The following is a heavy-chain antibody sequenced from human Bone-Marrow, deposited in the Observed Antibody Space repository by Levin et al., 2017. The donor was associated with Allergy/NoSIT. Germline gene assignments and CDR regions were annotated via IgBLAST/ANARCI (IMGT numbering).Heavy chain of an antibody. CDR2: ISTNGDST. CDR3: VKCAAAPGREFGWYFDL. J-gene: IGHJ2*01. V-gene: IGHV3-64D*06. D-gene: IGHD6-13*01. Sequence: GESLKISCSASGFTFSTYPMHWVRQAPGKGLQYVSAISTNGDSTYYAASVKGRFTISRDNSKNTLYLQMSSLRAEDTAVYYCVKCAAAPGREFGWYFDLWGRGTLVTVSS. CDR1: GFTFSTYP.